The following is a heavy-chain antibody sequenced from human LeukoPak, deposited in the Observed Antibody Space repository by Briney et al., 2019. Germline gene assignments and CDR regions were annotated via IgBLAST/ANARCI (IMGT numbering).Heavy chain of an antibody. CDR1: GFTFSSYW. Sequence: GGSLRLSCAASGFTFSSYWMSWVRQAPGKGLEWVANIKQDGSEKYYVDSVKGRFTISRDNAKNSLYLQMNSLRAEDTAVYYCAKDSSGPYYYYMDVWGKGTTVTVSS. CDR3: AKDSSGPYYYYMDV. J-gene: IGHJ6*03. V-gene: IGHV3-7*03. D-gene: IGHD3-22*01. CDR2: IKQDGSEK.